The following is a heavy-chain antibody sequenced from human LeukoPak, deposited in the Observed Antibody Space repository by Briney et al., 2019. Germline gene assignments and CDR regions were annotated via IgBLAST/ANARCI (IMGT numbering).Heavy chain of an antibody. J-gene: IGHJ4*02. D-gene: IGHD3-16*02. CDR2: INTNTGSP. CDR3: ARDAWPLSFDY. Sequence: ASVTVSFTASGYTFATYALNWVRQAPGQGLEWMGWINTNTGSPTYAPGFTGRFVFSLDTSVSTAYLQISSLEAEDTAVYYCARDAWPLSFDYWGQGTLVTVSS. V-gene: IGHV7-4-1*02. CDR1: GYTFATYA.